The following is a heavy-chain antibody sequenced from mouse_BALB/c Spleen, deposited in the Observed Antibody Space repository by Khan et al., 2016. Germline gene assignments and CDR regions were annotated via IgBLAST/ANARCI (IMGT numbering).Heavy chain of an antibody. CDR3: AYYGNSDY. CDR2: INPSTGYT. Sequence: QVQLQQPGAELAKPGASVKMSCKASGYTFTSYWMHWVKQRPGQGLEWSGYINPSTGYTEYNQKFKDKATLTADKSSSTAYMQLSILTSEDSAVYYFAYYGNSDYWGHRTTLPVSS. J-gene: IGHJ2*01. V-gene: IGHV1-7*01. CDR1: GYTFTSYW. D-gene: IGHD2-1*01.